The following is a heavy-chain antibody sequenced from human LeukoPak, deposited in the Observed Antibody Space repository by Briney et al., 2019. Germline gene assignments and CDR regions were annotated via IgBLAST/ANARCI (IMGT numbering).Heavy chain of an antibody. J-gene: IGHJ4*02. CDR3: ARDPLVDY. V-gene: IGHV3-48*02. CDR2: ISRSSDTI. Sequence: PGGSLRLSCAASGFTFSSYNMNWVRQAPGKGLEWVSYISRSSDTIFYADSVKGRFTISRDNAKNSLYLEMNSLGDEDTAVYYCARDPLVDYWGQGTLVTVSA. CDR1: GFTFSSYN.